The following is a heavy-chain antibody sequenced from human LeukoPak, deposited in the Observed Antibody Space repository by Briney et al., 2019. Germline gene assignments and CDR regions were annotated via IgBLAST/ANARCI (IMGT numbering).Heavy chain of an antibody. CDR3: ARTKWELRHDAFDI. V-gene: IGHV1-69*13. CDR1: GGTFSSYA. J-gene: IGHJ3*02. Sequence: ASVKVSCKASGGTFSSYAISWVRQAPGQGLEWMGGIIPIFGTANYAQKFQGRVTITADESTSTAYMGLSSLRSEDTAVYYCARTKWELRHDAFDIWGQGTMVTVSS. D-gene: IGHD1-26*01. CDR2: IIPIFGTA.